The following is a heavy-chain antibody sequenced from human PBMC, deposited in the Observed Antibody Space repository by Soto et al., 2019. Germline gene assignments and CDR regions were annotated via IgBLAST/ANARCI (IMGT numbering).Heavy chain of an antibody. CDR2: IYDIGNT. D-gene: IGHD3-9*01. V-gene: IGHV4-61*08. J-gene: IGHJ4*01. Sequence: SETLSLTCAVSGGSISSGGYSWSWIRQPPGKGLEWIGYIYDIGNTDYNPALKSRVTISVDMARNEFSLTLRSVTAADTAVYYCARDLDDTTGYYFDYWGQGTLVTVSS. CDR1: GGSISSGGYS. CDR3: ARDLDDTTGYYFDY.